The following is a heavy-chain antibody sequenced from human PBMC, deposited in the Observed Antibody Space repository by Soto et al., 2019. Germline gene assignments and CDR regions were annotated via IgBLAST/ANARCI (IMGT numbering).Heavy chain of an antibody. CDR3: ARDGNSRSSPLLGYGMDV. CDR1: GGSISSYY. V-gene: IGHV4-59*01. D-gene: IGHD6-13*01. J-gene: IGHJ6*02. Sequence: QVQLQESGPGLVKPSETLSLTCTVSGGSISSYYWSWIRQPPGKGLEWIGYIYYSGSTNYNPSLKSRVTISVDTSKNQFSLKLSSVTAAETAVYYCARDGNSRSSPLLGYGMDVWGQGTTVTVSS. CDR2: IYYSGST.